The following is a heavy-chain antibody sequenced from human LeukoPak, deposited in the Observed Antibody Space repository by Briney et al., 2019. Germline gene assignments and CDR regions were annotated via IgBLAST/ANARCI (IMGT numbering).Heavy chain of an antibody. V-gene: IGHV1-2*02. D-gene: IGHD4-17*01. CDR2: INPNSGGT. J-gene: IGHJ4*02. CDR1: VYTFTGYY. CDR3: ARVRLRDTLDY. Sequence: ASVTVSFQASVYTFTGYYMHWVRQAPGQGLEGMGWINPNSGGTNYAQKFQDRVTMTRVTSISTTYMELSRLRSDDTAVYYCARVRLRDTLDYWGQGTLVTVSS.